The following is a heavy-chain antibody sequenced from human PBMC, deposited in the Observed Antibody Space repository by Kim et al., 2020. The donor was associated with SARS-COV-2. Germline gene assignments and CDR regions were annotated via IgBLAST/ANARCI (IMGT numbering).Heavy chain of an antibody. CDR3: ARDPGSSSWYSYFDY. Sequence: KFQGRVTMTRDTSTSTVYMERSSLRSEDTAVYYCARDPGSSSWYSYFDYWGQGTLVTVSS. V-gene: IGHV1-46*01. D-gene: IGHD6-13*01. J-gene: IGHJ4*02.